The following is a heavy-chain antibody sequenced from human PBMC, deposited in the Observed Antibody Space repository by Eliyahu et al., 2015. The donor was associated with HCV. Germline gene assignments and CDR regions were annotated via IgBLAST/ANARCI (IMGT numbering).Heavy chain of an antibody. D-gene: IGHD4-23*01. CDR1: GFXFSSXS. CDR3: ARVMTTVVSLGYYGMDV. CDR2: ISSSYIYI. J-gene: IGHJ6*02. V-gene: IGHV3-21*01. Sequence: EVQLVESGGGLVKPGGSLRLSCAASGFXFSSXSMNWVRQAPGKGLEWVSSISSSYIYIYYADSVKGRFTISRDNAKNSLYLQMNSLRAEDTAVYYCARVMTTVVSLGYYGMDVWGQGTTVTVSS.